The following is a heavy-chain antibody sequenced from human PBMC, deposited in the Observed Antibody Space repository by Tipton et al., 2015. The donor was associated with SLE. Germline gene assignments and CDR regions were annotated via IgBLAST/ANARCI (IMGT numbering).Heavy chain of an antibody. CDR1: GGSISGHY. Sequence: TLSLTCTVSGGSISGHYWSWIRQPPGKGLEWIGYIYYSGSTNYNPSLKSRVTISVDTSKNQFSLKLSSVTAADTAVYYCARDPKQRTVTTHYFDYWGQGTLVTVSS. CDR3: ARDPKQRTVTTHYFDY. D-gene: IGHD4-17*01. J-gene: IGHJ4*02. V-gene: IGHV4-59*11. CDR2: IYYSGST.